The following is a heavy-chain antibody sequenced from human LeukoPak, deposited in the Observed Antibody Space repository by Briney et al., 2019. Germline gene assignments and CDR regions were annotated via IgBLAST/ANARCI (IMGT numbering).Heavy chain of an antibody. CDR2: ISSSSSTI. CDR1: GFTFSSYS. CDR3: ARDRCGGGSYFDY. J-gene: IGHJ4*02. D-gene: IGHD3-16*01. V-gene: IGHV3-48*04. Sequence: PGGSLRLSCAASGFTFSSYSMNWVRQAPGKGLERVSYISSSSSTIYYADSVKGRFTISRDNAKNSLYLQMNSLRAEDTAVYYCARDRCGGGSYFDYWGQGTLVTVSS.